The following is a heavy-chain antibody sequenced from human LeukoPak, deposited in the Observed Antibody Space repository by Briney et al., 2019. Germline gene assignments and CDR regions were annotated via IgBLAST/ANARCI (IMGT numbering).Heavy chain of an antibody. J-gene: IGHJ2*01. CDR3: ARLTSSWYQDWYFDL. Sequence: SETLSLTCAVYAGSFSGYYWSWIRQPPGKGLEWIGEINHSGSTNYNPSLKSRVTISVDTSKNQFSLKLSSVTAADTAVYYCARLTSSWYQDWYFDLWGRGTLVTVSS. V-gene: IGHV4-34*01. CDR2: INHSGST. D-gene: IGHD6-13*01. CDR1: AGSFSGYY.